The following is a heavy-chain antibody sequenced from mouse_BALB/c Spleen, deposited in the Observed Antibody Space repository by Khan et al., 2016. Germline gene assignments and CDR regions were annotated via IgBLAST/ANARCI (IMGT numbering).Heavy chain of an antibody. V-gene: IGHV14-4*02. Sequence: VQLQQSGAELVRSGASVKLSCTASVFNIKDYYMHWVKQRPEQGLEWIGWIDPENGDTEYDPKFQGKATMTADTSSNAAYLQFSSLTSEDSAVYYCNAIYYGSDVYFDYWGQGTTLAVSS. CDR1: VFNIKDYY. CDR3: NAIYYGSDVYFDY. D-gene: IGHD1-1*01. CDR2: IDPENGDT. J-gene: IGHJ2*01.